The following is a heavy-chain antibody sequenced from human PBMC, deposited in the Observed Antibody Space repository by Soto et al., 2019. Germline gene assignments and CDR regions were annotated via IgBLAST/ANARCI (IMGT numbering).Heavy chain of an antibody. Sequence: QLQLQESGSGLVKPSQTLSITCAVSGGSISSGGYSWNWIRQPPGKGLEWIGYIYQSGSTYYNPSLKSRVTISVDRSKNQFSLNLTSMTAADTAVYYCARDDRSRYTFDYWGQGTLVTVSS. CDR3: ARDDRSRYTFDY. J-gene: IGHJ4*02. D-gene: IGHD3-16*02. V-gene: IGHV4-30-2*01. CDR2: IYQSGST. CDR1: GGSISSGGYS.